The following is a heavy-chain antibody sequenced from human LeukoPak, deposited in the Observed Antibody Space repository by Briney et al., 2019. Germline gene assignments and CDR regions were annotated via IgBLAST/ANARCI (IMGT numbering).Heavy chain of an antibody. CDR3: AKDRGPYSSLTLFDY. Sequence: ASVKVSCKASGGTFSSYAISWVRQAPGQGLEWMGGIIPIFGTANYAQKFQGRVTITADESTSTAYMELSSLRSEDTAVYYCAKDRGPYSSLTLFDYWGQGTLVTVSS. CDR1: GGTFSSYA. D-gene: IGHD6-6*01. J-gene: IGHJ4*02. CDR2: IIPIFGTA. V-gene: IGHV1-69*01.